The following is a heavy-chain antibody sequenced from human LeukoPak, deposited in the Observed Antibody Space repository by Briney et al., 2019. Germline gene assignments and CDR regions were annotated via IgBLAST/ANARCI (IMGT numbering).Heavy chain of an antibody. CDR3: ARQPANTAAFDI. J-gene: IGHJ3*02. D-gene: IGHD5-18*01. CDR1: GGSINAYY. Sequence: SETLSLTCTASGGSINAYYWSWIRQPPGKGLEWIAYVRDNGENNYNPSLKSRVAISVDTANNQISLRLNFVTAADTAIYYCARQPANTAAFDIWGLGTMVTVSS. CDR2: VRDNGEN. V-gene: IGHV4-59*08.